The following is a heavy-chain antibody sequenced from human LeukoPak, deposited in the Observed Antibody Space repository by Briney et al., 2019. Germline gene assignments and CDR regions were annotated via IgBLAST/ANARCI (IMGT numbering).Heavy chain of an antibody. CDR3: ARGIIPPFDI. Sequence: TSETLSLTCTVSGASINSTNSYWGWIRQPPGKGLESIGSIYYTGSTYSNPSLNSRVTMSVDTSKNQFSLKLSSVTAADTAVYYCARGIIPPFDIWGQGTMVTVSS. CDR1: GASINSTNSY. V-gene: IGHV4-39*07. J-gene: IGHJ3*02. CDR2: IYYTGST.